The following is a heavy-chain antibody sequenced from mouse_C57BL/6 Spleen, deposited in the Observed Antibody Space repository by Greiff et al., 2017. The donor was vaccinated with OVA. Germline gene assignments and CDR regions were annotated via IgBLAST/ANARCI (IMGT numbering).Heavy chain of an antibody. V-gene: IGHV5-4*01. Sequence: EVQLVESGGGLVKPGGSLKLSCAASGFTFSSYAMSWVRQTPEKRLEWVATISDGGSYTYYPDNVKGRFTISRDNAKNNLYLQKSHLKSEDTAMYYCARGGNYAMDYWGQGTSVTVSS. J-gene: IGHJ4*01. CDR1: GFTFSSYA. CDR3: ARGGNYAMDY. CDR2: ISDGGSYT.